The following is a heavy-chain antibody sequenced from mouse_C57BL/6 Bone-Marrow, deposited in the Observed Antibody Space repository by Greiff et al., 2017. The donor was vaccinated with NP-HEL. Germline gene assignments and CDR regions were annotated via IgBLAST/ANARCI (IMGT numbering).Heavy chain of an antibody. CDR1: GFTFTDYY. J-gene: IGHJ4*01. V-gene: IGHV7-3*01. CDR3: ARSIYYDYADDPFYGMDY. D-gene: IGHD2-4*01. Sequence: EVQVVESGGGLVQPGGSLSFSCAASGFTFTDYYMSWVRQPPGKALEWVGFIRNKANGYTIEYSASVKGRFTISRDNSQSILYLQMNALRAEDSATYYCARSIYYDYADDPFYGMDYWGQGTSVTVSS. CDR2: IRNKANGYTI.